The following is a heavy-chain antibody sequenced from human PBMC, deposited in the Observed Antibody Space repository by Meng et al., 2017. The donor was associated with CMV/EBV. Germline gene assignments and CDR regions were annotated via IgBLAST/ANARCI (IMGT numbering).Heavy chain of an antibody. J-gene: IGHJ6*02. Sequence: GESLKISCAASGFTFSSYGMHWVRQAPGKGLEWVAFIRYDGSNKYYADSVKGRFTISRDNSKNTLYLQMNSLRAEDTAVYYCAKDHVVVVPAAIPDYYYYGMDVWGQGTTVIVSS. CDR1: GFTFSSYG. D-gene: IGHD2-2*02. V-gene: IGHV3-30*02. CDR2: IRYDGSNK. CDR3: AKDHVVVVPAAIPDYYYYGMDV.